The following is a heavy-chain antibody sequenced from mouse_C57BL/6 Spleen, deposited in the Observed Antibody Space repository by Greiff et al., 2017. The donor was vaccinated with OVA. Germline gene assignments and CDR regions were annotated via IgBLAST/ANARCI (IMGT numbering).Heavy chain of an antibody. CDR3: AREGAYGYDVSYAMDY. D-gene: IGHD2-2*01. CDR1: GYAFSSYW. J-gene: IGHJ4*01. V-gene: IGHV1-80*01. CDR2: IYPGDGDT. Sequence: QVQLKQSGAELVKPGASVKISCKASGYAFSSYWMNWVKQRPGKGLEWIGQIYPGDGDTNYNGKFKGKATLTADKSSSTAYMQLSSLTSEYSAVYFCAREGAYGYDVSYAMDYWGQGTSVTVSS.